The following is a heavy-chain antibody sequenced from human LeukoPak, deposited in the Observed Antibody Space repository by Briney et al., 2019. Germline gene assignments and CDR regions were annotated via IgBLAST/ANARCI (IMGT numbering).Heavy chain of an antibody. CDR1: GYTFTSYD. CDR2: MNPNSGNT. J-gene: IGHJ3*02. Sequence: ASVKVSCKASGYTFTSYDINWVRQATGQGLEWMGWMNPNSGNTGYAQKFQGRVTITRNTSISTAYMELSSLRSEDTAVYYCARAMIGHDAFDIWGQGTMVTVSS. D-gene: IGHD3-22*01. V-gene: IGHV1-8*03. CDR3: ARAMIGHDAFDI.